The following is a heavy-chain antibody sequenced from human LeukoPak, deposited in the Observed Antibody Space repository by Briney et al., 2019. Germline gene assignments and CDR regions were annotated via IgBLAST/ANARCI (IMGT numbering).Heavy chain of an antibody. CDR3: ARGYSYAFGY. V-gene: IGHV1-69*02. CDR1: GGTFSSYT. J-gene: IGHJ4*02. D-gene: IGHD5-18*01. Sequence: SVKVSCKASGGTFSSYTIIWVLHAPGQGLEWMGRIIPILGIANYAQKFQGRVTITADKSTSTAYMELSSLRSEDTAVYYCARGYSYAFGYWGQGTLVTVSS. CDR2: IIPILGIA.